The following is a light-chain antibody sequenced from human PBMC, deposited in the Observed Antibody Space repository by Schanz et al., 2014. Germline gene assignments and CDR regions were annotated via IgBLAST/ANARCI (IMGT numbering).Light chain of an antibody. CDR3: AAWDDSLNGRV. CDR1: TSNIGSNY. Sequence: QSVLTQPPSASATPGQRVTISCSGSTSNIGSNYVYWYQQLPGTAPKLLFYHDNQRPSGVPDRFSGSKSGTSASLAISGLQSEDEADYYCAAWDDSLNGRVFGGGTKLTVL. J-gene: IGLJ3*02. V-gene: IGLV1-44*01. CDR2: HDN.